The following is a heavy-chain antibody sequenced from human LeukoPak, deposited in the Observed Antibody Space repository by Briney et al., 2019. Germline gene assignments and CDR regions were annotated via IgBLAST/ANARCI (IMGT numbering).Heavy chain of an antibody. CDR2: ITSRGNI. Sequence: GGSLRLSCAASGFSFSDYSMNWVRQAPGKGLEWVSTITSRGNIYYVDSVKGRFTISRDNAKNSLYLQMDSLRVEDTAVYYCARGPAGGDSWGQGTLVTVSS. CDR3: ARGPAGGDS. V-gene: IGHV3-69-1*01. J-gene: IGHJ4*02. D-gene: IGHD3-10*01. CDR1: GFSFSDYS.